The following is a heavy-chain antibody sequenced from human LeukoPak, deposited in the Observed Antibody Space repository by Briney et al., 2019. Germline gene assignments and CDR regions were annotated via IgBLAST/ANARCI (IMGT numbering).Heavy chain of an antibody. CDR3: ARDYSSVAVAGTPDYGMDV. V-gene: IGHV3-7*01. J-gene: IGHJ6*02. Sequence: PGGSLRLSCAASGFALSSHWMTWVRQVPGRGPEWVANVNRDGSETYYLDSVKGRFTISRDNAKNSLYLQMNSLRAEDTAVYYCARDYSSVAVAGTPDYGMDVWGQGTTVTVSS. CDR2: VNRDGSET. CDR1: GFALSSHW. D-gene: IGHD6-19*01.